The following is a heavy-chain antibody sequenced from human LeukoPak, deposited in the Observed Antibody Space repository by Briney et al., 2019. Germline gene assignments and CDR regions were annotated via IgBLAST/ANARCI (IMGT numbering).Heavy chain of an antibody. CDR3: ARVIVVGATGI. CDR2: ISSGGSTV. CDR1: GFTFSSYE. V-gene: IGHV3-48*03. D-gene: IGHD1-26*01. J-gene: IGHJ3*02. Sequence: GGSLRLSCAASGFTFSSYEMNCVRQAPGKGLEWVSYISSGGSTVYYADSVKGRFTISRDNAKNSLYLQMNSLRAEDTAVYYCARVIVVGATGIWGQGTMVTVSS.